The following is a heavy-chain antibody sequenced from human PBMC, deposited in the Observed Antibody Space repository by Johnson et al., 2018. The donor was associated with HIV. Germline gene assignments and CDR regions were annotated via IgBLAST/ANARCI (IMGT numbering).Heavy chain of an antibody. Sequence: VHLVESGGGVVQPGGSLRLSCAASGFTFSNYGMHWVRQAPGKGLEWVAVIWYDGRNKYYADSVKGRITISRDNSKNTLYLQMNSLRAEDTAVYYCAKGDYFDTRAAFDIWGQGTVVIVSS. CDR2: IWYDGRNK. CDR3: AKGDYFDTRAAFDI. V-gene: IGHV3-33*03. D-gene: IGHD3-22*01. CDR1: GFTFSNYG. J-gene: IGHJ3*02.